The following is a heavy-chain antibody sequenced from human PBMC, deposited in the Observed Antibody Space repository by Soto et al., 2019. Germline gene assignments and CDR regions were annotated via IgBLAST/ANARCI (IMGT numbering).Heavy chain of an antibody. CDR2: IYYSGSA. J-gene: IGHJ5*02. Sequence: SETLSLTCAVYGGSFSGYYWSWIRQPPGKGLGWIGYIYYSGSAYYNPSLKSRVTISVDTSKNQFSLNLISVTAADTAVYYCARVLYYGSGTSDLWGQGTLVTVSS. CDR1: GGSFSGYY. D-gene: IGHD3-10*01. CDR3: ARVLYYGSGTSDL. V-gene: IGHV4-30-4*08.